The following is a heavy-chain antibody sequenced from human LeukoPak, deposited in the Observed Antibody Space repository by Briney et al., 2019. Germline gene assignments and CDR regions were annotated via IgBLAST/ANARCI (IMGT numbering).Heavy chain of an antibody. Sequence: SETLSLTCTVSGGSISSYYWSWIRQPPGKGLEWIGNVYHSGSTYYNPSLKSRVTISVDTSKNQFSLYLNSVTAADTAVYYCARVELGFDYWGQGTLVTVSS. V-gene: IGHV4-59*08. D-gene: IGHD7-27*01. J-gene: IGHJ4*02. CDR1: GGSISSYY. CDR3: ARVELGFDY. CDR2: VYHSGST.